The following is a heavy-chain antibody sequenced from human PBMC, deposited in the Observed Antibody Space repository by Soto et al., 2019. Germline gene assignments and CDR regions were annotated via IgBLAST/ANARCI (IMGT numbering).Heavy chain of an antibody. CDR2: ISAYNGNT. J-gene: IGHJ3*02. Sequence: ASVKVSCKASGYTFTSYGISWVRQAPGQGLEWMGWISAYNGNTSYAQKLQGRVTMTTDTSTSTAYMELRSLRSDDTAVYYCARDSGAYYDFWSGYYDDAFDIWGQGTMVTVSS. V-gene: IGHV1-18*01. CDR3: ARDSGAYYDFWSGYYDDAFDI. CDR1: GYTFTSYG. D-gene: IGHD3-3*01.